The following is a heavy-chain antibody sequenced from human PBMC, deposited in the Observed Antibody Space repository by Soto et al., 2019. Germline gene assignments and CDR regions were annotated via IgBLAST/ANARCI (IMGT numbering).Heavy chain of an antibody. CDR2: INAGNGNT. J-gene: IGHJ4*02. V-gene: IGHV1-3*01. CDR1: GYTFTSYA. Sequence: QVQLVQSGAEVKKPGASVKVSCKASGYTFTSYAMHWVRQAPGQRLEWMGWINAGNGNTKYSQKFQGRVTITRDTSAGTTYLELSSLRSEDTDVYYCARAPGIAVAGTPPPNTYYFDYWGQGTLGAVSS. D-gene: IGHD6-19*01. CDR3: ARAPGIAVAGTPPPNTYYFDY.